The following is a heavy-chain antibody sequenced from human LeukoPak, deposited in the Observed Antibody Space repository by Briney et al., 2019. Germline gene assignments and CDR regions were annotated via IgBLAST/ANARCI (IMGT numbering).Heavy chain of an antibody. CDR3: AKDLIHYGSGSALDY. Sequence: GGSLRLSCVASGFTFSNAWMSWVRQAPGKGLEWVAFIRYDGSNKYYADSVKGRFTISRDNSKNTLYLQMNSLRAEDTAVYYCAKDLIHYGSGSALDYWGQGTLVTVSS. D-gene: IGHD3-10*01. J-gene: IGHJ4*02. V-gene: IGHV3-30*02. CDR2: IRYDGSNK. CDR1: GFTFSNAW.